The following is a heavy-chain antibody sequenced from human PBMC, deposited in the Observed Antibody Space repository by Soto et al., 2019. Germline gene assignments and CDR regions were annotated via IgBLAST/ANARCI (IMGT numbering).Heavy chain of an antibody. CDR1: GGSISSGGYY. CDR3: ARGQRYCSSTSCYRDAFDI. V-gene: IGHV4-31*03. J-gene: IGHJ3*02. CDR2: IYYSGST. D-gene: IGHD2-2*01. Sequence: SETLSLTCTVSGGSISSGGYYWSWIRQHPGKGLEWIGYIYYSGSTYYNPSLKSRVTISVDTSKNQFSLKLSSVTAADTAVYYCARGQRYCSSTSCYRDAFDIWGQGTMVTVS.